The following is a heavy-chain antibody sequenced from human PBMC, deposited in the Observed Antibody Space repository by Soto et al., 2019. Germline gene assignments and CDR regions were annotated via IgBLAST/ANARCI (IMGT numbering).Heavy chain of an antibody. Sequence: GASVKVSCKASGGTFSSYTISWVRQAPGQGLEWMGRIIPILGIANYAQKFQGRVTITADKSTSTAYMELSSLRSEDTAVYYCARDSRRDGYNSGYWGQGTLVTVSS. V-gene: IGHV1-69*04. CDR2: IIPILGIA. J-gene: IGHJ4*02. CDR3: ARDSRRDGYNSGY. D-gene: IGHD5-12*01. CDR1: GGTFSSYT.